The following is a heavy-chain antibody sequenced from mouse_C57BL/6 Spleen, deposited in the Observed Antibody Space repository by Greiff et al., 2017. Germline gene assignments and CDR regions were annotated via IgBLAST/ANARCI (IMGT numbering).Heavy chain of an antibody. CDR3: ARFEDYEDPAWFAY. CDR2: INPNNGGT. V-gene: IGHV1-22*01. J-gene: IGHJ3*01. D-gene: IGHD2-4*01. Sequence: VQLKQSGPELVKPGASVKMSCKASGYTFTDYNMHWVKQSHGKSLEWIGYINPNNGGTSYNQKFKGKATLTVNKSSSTAYMALRSLTSEDSAVYYCARFEDYEDPAWFAYWGEGTLVTVSA. CDR1: GYTFTDYN.